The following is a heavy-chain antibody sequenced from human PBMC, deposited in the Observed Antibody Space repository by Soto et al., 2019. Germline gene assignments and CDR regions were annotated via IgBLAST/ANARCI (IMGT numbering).Heavy chain of an antibody. V-gene: IGHV1-18*01. CDR3: ARGAVSTAALLDRHAFDL. CDR1: GYSFSSYG. J-gene: IGHJ3*01. CDR2: ISAYNGYT. D-gene: IGHD6-6*01. Sequence: ASVKVSCKASGYSFSSYGISWVRQAPGQGLEWMAWISAYNGYTNFAQKFQGRVSMTTDTSTSTAYMELRSLRSDDTAVYYCARGAVSTAALLDRHAFDLWGQGTMVTVSS.